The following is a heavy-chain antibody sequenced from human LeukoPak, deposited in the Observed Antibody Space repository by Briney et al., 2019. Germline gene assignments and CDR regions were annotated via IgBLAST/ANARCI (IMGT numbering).Heavy chain of an antibody. D-gene: IGHD6-13*01. V-gene: IGHV4-59*08. CDR2: IYYSGST. CDR3: ASREAGYSSSWAPFDY. Sequence: SETLSLTCTVSGGSISSYYWSWIRQPPVKGLEWIGYIYYSGSTKNNPSLKSRVTISVDTSKNQFSLKLSSVTAADTAVYYCASREAGYSSSWAPFDYWGQGTLVIVSS. J-gene: IGHJ4*02. CDR1: GGSISSYY.